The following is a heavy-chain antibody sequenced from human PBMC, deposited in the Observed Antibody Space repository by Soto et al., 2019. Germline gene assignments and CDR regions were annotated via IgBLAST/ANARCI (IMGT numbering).Heavy chain of an antibody. Sequence: ASVKVSCKVSGYTLTELSMHWVRQAPGKGLEWMGGFDPEDGETIYAQKFQGRVTMTEDTSTDTACMELSSLRSEDTAVYYCATVHPTGGVIRYWNYYYYGMDVWGQGTTVTVSS. D-gene: IGHD2-8*02. CDR1: GYTLTELS. J-gene: IGHJ6*02. CDR2: FDPEDGET. CDR3: ATVHPTGGVIRYWNYYYYGMDV. V-gene: IGHV1-24*01.